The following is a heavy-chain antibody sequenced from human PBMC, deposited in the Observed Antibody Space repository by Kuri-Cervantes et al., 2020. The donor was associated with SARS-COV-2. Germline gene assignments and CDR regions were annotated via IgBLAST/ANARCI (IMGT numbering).Heavy chain of an antibody. J-gene: IGHJ3*01. Sequence: SVKVSCKASGGTFSSYAISWVRQAPGQGLEWMGGIIPIFGTANYAQKFQGRVTITTDESTSTAYMELSSLRSEDTAVYYCARGSATTVKMRDAFDFWGQGTLVTVSS. V-gene: IGHV1-69*05. D-gene: IGHD4-11*01. CDR3: ARGSATTVKMRDAFDF. CDR2: IIPIFGTA. CDR1: GGTFSSYA.